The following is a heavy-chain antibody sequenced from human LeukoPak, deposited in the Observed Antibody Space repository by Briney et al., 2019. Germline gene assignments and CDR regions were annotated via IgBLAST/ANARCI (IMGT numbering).Heavy chain of an antibody. CDR3: ARGYSRSSDDFDY. CDR2: IKEDGSVK. Sequence: GGSLRLSYEASGFTFSNYWMTWVRQAPGKGLEWVANIKEDGSVKQYIDSVKGRFTISRDNAKSSLYLQMNSLRVEDTAVYFCARGYSRSSDDFDYWGLGALVAVSS. V-gene: IGHV3-7*01. J-gene: IGHJ4*02. CDR1: GFTFSNYW. D-gene: IGHD1-26*01.